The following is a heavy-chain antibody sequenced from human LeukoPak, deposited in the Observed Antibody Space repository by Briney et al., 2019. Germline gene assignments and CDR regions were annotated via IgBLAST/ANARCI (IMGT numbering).Heavy chain of an antibody. CDR2: IYYSGST. Sequence: SETLSLTCTVSGGSISSSSYYWGWIRQPPGKGLEWIGSIYYSGSTYYNPSPKSRVTISVDTSKNQFSLKLSSVTAADTAVYYCARHPRLRYFDWGAEYFQHWGQGTLVTVSS. D-gene: IGHD3-9*01. CDR3: ARHPRLRYFDWGAEYFQH. CDR1: GGSISSSSYY. V-gene: IGHV4-39*01. J-gene: IGHJ1*01.